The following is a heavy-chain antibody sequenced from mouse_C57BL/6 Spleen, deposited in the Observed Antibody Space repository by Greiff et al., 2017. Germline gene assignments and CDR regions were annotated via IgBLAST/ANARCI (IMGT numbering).Heavy chain of an antibody. CDR2: INPYNGDT. CDR3: ARVTTVVADYAMDY. Sequence: VQLKQSGPELVKPGDSVKISCKASGYSFTGYFMNWVMQSHGKSLEWIGRINPYNGDTFYNQKFKGKATLTVDKSSSTAHMELRRLTSEDSAVYYCARVTTVVADYAMDYGGQGTSVTVSS. V-gene: IGHV1-20*01. D-gene: IGHD1-1*01. CDR1: GYSFTGYF. J-gene: IGHJ4*01.